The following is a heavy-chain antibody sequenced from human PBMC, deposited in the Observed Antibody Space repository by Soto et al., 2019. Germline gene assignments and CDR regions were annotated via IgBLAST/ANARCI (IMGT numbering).Heavy chain of an antibody. V-gene: IGHV4-34*01. CDR1: GGAFSGFD. CDR3: SRYGRDDYGKTNCFDP. D-gene: IGHD4-17*01. J-gene: IGHJ5*02. CDR2: VHRRGSL. Sequence: SETLSLTCAVSGGAFSGFDWSWIRQSPGKGLEWIGEVHRRGSLNYNPSLKSRVTISQHMSKRQLSLRLTSVTAAATGVYFCSRYGRDDYGKTNCFDPWGPGTLVTVSS.